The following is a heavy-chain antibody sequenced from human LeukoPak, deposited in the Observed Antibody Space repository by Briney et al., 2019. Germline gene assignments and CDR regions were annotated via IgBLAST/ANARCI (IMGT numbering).Heavy chain of an antibody. J-gene: IGHJ4*02. CDR3: ARELHYGGNSDDY. CDR2: IYSGGST. V-gene: IGHV3-66*01. CDR1: GFTFSSYG. Sequence: PGGSLRLSCAASGFTFSSYGMHWVRQAPGKGLEWVSVIYSGGSTYYADSVKGRFTISRDNSKNTLYLQMNSLRAEDTAVYYCARELHYGGNSDDYWGQGTLVTVSS. D-gene: IGHD4-23*01.